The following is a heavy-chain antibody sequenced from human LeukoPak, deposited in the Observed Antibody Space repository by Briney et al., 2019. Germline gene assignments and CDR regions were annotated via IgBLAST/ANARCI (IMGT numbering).Heavy chain of an antibody. CDR1: GFTFSSYG. CDR2: IWYDGSNK. CDR3: ARSFPITMVRGVTYDAFDI. V-gene: IGHV3-33*01. Sequence: GRSLRLSCAASGFTFSSYGMHWVRQAPGKGLEWVAVIWYDGSNKYYADSVKGRFTISRDNSENTLYLQMNSLRAEDTAVYYCARSFPITMVRGVTYDAFDIWGQGTMVTVSS. D-gene: IGHD3-10*01. J-gene: IGHJ3*02.